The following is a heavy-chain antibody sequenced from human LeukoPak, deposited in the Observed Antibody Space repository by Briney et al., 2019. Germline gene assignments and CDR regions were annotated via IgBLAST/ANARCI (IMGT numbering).Heavy chain of an antibody. CDR1: GGSISSYY. CDR3: ARESHWGSFDY. D-gene: IGHD7-27*01. Sequence: SETLSLTCTVSGGSISSYYWSWIRQPPGKGLEWIGYIYYSGSTNYNPSLKGRVTISVDTSKNQFSLKLSSVTAADTAVYYCARESHWGSFDYWGQGTLVTVSS. CDR2: IYYSGST. J-gene: IGHJ4*02. V-gene: IGHV4-59*01.